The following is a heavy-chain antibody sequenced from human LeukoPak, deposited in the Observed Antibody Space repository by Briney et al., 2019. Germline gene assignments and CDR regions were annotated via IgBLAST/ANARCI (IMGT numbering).Heavy chain of an antibody. CDR2: IRSKANSYAT. CDR1: GFTFSGSA. Sequence: GGSLKLSCAASGFTFSGSAMHWVRQASGKGLEWVGRIRSKANSYATAYAASVKGRFTISRDDSKNTAYLQMNSLKTEDAAVYYCTSPSSTVTAGWYYYMDVWGKGTTVTVSS. V-gene: IGHV3-73*01. D-gene: IGHD4-11*01. CDR3: TSPSSTVTAGWYYYMDV. J-gene: IGHJ6*03.